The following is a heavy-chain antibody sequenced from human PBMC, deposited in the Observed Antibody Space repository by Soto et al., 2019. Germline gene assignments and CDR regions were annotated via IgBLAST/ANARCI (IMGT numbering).Heavy chain of an antibody. D-gene: IGHD3-3*01. J-gene: IGHJ3*02. CDR1: GYTFSVHY. Sequence: SPRLSCQSFGYTFSVHYMRWLRQALGQALAWVGCIRPNSGGTNYPQKFRGWVTMTRDTSISTAYMELSRLRSDDTAVYYCARDPLRRHPMFGVDTHPHAFDIWRQETMVTVS. CDR3: ARDPLRRHPMFGVDTHPHAFDI. V-gene: IGHV1-2*04. CDR2: IRPNSGGT.